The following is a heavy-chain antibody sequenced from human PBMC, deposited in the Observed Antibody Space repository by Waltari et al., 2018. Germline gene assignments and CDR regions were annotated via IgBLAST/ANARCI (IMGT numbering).Heavy chain of an antibody. D-gene: IGHD2-21*01. CDR2: IWDDGNNK. Sequence: QVQLVESGGGVVQPGRSLRLSCAASGFTFSSYGLHWVRQAPGKGLEWFAVIWDDGNNKYYADSVKGRFTISRDNSKNTLYLQMNSLRAEDTAVYYCARETSHYYYFDYWGQGTLVTVSS. CDR1: GFTFSSYG. CDR3: ARETSHYYYFDY. V-gene: IGHV3-33*01. J-gene: IGHJ4*02.